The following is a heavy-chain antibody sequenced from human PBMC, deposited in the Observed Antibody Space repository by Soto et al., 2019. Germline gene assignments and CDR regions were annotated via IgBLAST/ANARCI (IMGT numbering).Heavy chain of an antibody. CDR2: ISDSGGNT. CDR1: GFTFSSYS. CDR3: ARALYSSSADFDY. Sequence: GVSLRLSCAASGFTFSSYSMNWFRQAPGKGLEWVSGISDSGGNTYYPDSVKGRFTISRDNSKNTLYLQMNSLRAEDTAVYYCARALYSSSADFDYWGQGTLVTVSS. V-gene: IGHV3-23*01. J-gene: IGHJ4*02. D-gene: IGHD6-6*01.